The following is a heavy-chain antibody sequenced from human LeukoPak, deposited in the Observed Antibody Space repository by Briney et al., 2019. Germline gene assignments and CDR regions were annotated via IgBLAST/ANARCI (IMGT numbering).Heavy chain of an antibody. D-gene: IGHD3-22*01. CDR1: GFTFSSYA. CDR2: MSYDGDNE. CDR3: ARGIEPVVAITPVAY. J-gene: IGHJ4*02. V-gene: IGHV3-30-3*01. Sequence: PGGSLRLSCAASGFTFSSYAMHWVRQAPGKGLEWVVVMSYDGDNEYYADSVKGRFTISGDNSKNTLYLQMNSLRAEDTAVYYCARGIEPVVAITPVAYWGQGTLVTVSS.